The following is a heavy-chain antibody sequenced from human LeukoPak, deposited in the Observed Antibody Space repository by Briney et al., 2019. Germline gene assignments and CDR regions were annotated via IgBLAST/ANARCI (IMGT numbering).Heavy chain of an antibody. CDR2: ISWNSGSI. J-gene: IGHJ4*02. V-gene: IGHV3-9*01. CDR3: AKDTHDYGGNSFDY. D-gene: IGHD4-23*01. CDR1: GFTFDDYA. Sequence: GRSLRLSCAASGFTFDDYAMHWVRHAPGKGLEWVSGISWNSGSIGYADSVKGRFTISRDNAKNSLYLQMNSLRAEDTALYYCAKDTHDYGGNSFDYWGQGTLVTVSS.